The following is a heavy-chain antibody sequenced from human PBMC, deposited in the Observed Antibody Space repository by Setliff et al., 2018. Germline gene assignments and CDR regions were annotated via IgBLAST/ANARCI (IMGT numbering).Heavy chain of an antibody. V-gene: IGHV4-4*07. CDR2: VYSNVGT. D-gene: IGHD1-1*01. CDR3: ARTGTYRYFDY. Sequence: PSETLSLTCTVSGGSINNYYWSWIRQPAGKGLEWIGRVYSNVGTNFNPSLKSRLTISVDTSKNQFFLKLTSVTAADTAIYYCARTGTYRYFDYWGQGTLVTVSS. J-gene: IGHJ4*02. CDR1: GGSINNYY.